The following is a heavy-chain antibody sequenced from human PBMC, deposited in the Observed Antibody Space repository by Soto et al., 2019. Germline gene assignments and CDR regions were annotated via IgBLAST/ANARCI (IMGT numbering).Heavy chain of an antibody. D-gene: IGHD3-9*01. V-gene: IGHV3-15*01. CDR3: TTGIYYDILTGYHDVAY. CDR2: IKSKTDGGTA. CDR1: GFNLSHPW. Sequence: PGGSLRLSSAASGFNLSHPWMTWVRQAAGKGLQWVGRIKSKTDGGTADYAAPVKGRFTISRDDSKNTVYLKMNSLKPEDTAVYYCTTGIYYDILTGYHDVAYWGQGTLVTVSS. J-gene: IGHJ4*02.